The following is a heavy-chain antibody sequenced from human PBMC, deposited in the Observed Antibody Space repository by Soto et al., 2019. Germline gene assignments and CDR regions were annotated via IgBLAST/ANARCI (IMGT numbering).Heavy chain of an antibody. CDR1: GGSISSYY. CDR2: IYYSGST. CDR3: AGEEGIAAAGFDY. J-gene: IGHJ4*02. Sequence: SETLSLTCTVSGGSISSYYWSWIRQPPGKGLEWIGYIYYSGSTNYNPSLKSRVTISVDTSKNQFSLKLSSVTAADTAVYYCAGEEGIAAAGFDYWGQGTLVTVSS. D-gene: IGHD6-13*01. V-gene: IGHV4-59*01.